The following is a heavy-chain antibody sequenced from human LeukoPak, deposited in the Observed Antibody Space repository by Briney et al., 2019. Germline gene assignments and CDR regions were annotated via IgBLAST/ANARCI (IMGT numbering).Heavy chain of an antibody. CDR3: ARLYSYGYEVVDY. J-gene: IGHJ4*02. CDR1: GGSISSGDYY. D-gene: IGHD5-18*01. CDR2: IYYSGST. Sequence: SETLSLTCTVSGGSISSGDYYWSWIRQPPGKGLEWIGYIYYSGSTYYNPSLKSRVTISVDTSKNQFSLKLSSVPAADTAVYYCARLYSYGYEVVDYWGQGTLVTVSS. V-gene: IGHV4-30-4*01.